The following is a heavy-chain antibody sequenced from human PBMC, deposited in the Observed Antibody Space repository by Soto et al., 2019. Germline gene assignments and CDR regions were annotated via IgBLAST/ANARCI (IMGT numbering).Heavy chain of an antibody. CDR1: GGSLSSYY. Sequence: SENLSLTCTVSGGSLSSYYWSWIRQPLGKGLEWIGYIYYSGSTNYNPSLKGRVTISVDTSKNQFSLKLSSVTAADTAVYYCARAYYDFWSGYLNWFDPWGQGTLVTVS. D-gene: IGHD3-3*01. J-gene: IGHJ5*02. CDR3: ARAYYDFWSGYLNWFDP. V-gene: IGHV4-59*01. CDR2: IYYSGST.